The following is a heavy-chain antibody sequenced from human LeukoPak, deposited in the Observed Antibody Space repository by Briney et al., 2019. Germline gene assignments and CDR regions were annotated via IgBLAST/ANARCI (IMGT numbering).Heavy chain of an antibody. CDR2: IIPIFGTA. Sequence: SVKVSCKASGGTFSIYAISWVRQAPGQGLEWMGGIIPIFGTANYAQKFQGRVTITADESTSTAYMELSSLRSEDTAVYYCAREASGGYHGGFEWGQGTLVTVSS. V-gene: IGHV1-69*13. CDR1: GGTFSIYA. J-gene: IGHJ4*02. CDR3: AREASGGYHGGFE. D-gene: IGHD3-16*02.